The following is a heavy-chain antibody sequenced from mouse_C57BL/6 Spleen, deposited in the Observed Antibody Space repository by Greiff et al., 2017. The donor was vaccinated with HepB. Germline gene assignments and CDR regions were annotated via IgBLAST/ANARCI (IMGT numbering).Heavy chain of an antibody. CDR2: IYPGDGDT. J-gene: IGHJ2*01. D-gene: IGHD3-2*02. CDR1: GYAFSSSW. CDR3: AREMAAQATDY. Sequence: VMLVESGPELVKPGASVKISCKASGYAFSSSWMNWVKQRPGKGLEWIGRIYPGDGDTNYNGKFKGKATLTADKSSSTAYMQLSSLTSEDSAVYFCAREMAAQATDYWGQGTTLTVSS. V-gene: IGHV1-82*01.